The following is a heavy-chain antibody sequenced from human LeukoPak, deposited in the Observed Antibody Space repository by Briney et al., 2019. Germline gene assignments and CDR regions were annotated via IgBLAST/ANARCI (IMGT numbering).Heavy chain of an antibody. CDR1: GFSFSYHW. V-gene: IGHV3-7*05. CDR3: AAFRREWEPY. Sequence: PGGSLRLSCAASGFSFSYHWMNWVRQAPGKGLEWAANINQDGSVKYYVDSVKGRFTISRDNAKNSLYLQMNSLRAEDTAVYYCAAFRREWEPYWGQGTLATVSS. CDR2: INQDGSVK. D-gene: IGHD1-26*01. J-gene: IGHJ4*02.